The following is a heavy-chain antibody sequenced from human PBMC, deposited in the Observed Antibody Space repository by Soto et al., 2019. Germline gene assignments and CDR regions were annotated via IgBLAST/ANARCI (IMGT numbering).Heavy chain of an antibody. J-gene: IGHJ4*02. D-gene: IGHD5-12*01. Sequence: PLETRSLTCAVYGGSFSGYYWSWIRQPPGKGLEWIGEINHSGSTNYNPSLKSRVTISVDTSKNQFSLKLSSVTAADTAVYYCARGPALEMATIRPFDYWGQGTVVSAAS. CDR1: GGSFSGYY. V-gene: IGHV4-34*01. CDR2: INHSGST. CDR3: ARGPALEMATIRPFDY.